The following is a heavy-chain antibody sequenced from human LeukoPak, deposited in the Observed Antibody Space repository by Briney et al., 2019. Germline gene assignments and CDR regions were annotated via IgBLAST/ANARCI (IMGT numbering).Heavy chain of an antibody. V-gene: IGHV3-53*01. D-gene: IGHD5-24*01. CDR1: GFTVSSNY. CDR2: IYGGGNI. J-gene: IGHJ4*02. CDR3: ARGAGYNYPYYFDY. Sequence: GGSLRLSCAASGFTVSSNYMNWVRQAPGQGLEWVSVIYGGGNIYYADSVKGRFTISRDNSKNTLYLQMNSLRAEDTAVYYCARGAGYNYPYYFDYWGQGTLVTVSS.